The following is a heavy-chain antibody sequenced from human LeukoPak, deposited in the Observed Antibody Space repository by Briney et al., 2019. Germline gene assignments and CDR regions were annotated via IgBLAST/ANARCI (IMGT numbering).Heavy chain of an antibody. D-gene: IGHD5-12*01. CDR1: GFTFSDYG. CDR2: IRYDGSTK. J-gene: IGHJ4*02. V-gene: IGHV3-33*01. Sequence: SGGSLRLSCAASGFTFSDYGVHWVRRAPGKGLEWVAVIRYDGSTKYYADSVKGRFTISRDNSKNTVYLEMNSLRAEDTAVYYCARAYSRESGYDFVFENWGQGTLVSVSS. CDR3: ARAYSRESGYDFVFEN.